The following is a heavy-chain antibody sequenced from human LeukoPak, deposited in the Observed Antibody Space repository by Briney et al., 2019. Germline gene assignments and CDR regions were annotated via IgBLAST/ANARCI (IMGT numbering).Heavy chain of an antibody. V-gene: IGHV1-46*01. D-gene: IGHD6-13*01. J-gene: IGHJ6*03. CDR2: INPSGGST. CDR3: ARAGVSPQQQLYYYYYMDV. CDR1: GYTFTGFH. Sequence: RASVKVSCKASGYTFTGFHMHWVRQAPGQGLDWMGIINPSGGSTSYAQKFQGRVTMTRDTSTSTVYMELSSLRSEDTAVYYCARAGVSPQQQLYYYYYMDVWGKGTTVTISS.